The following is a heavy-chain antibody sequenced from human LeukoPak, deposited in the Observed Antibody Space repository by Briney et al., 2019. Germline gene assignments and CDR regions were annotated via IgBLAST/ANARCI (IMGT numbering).Heavy chain of an antibody. V-gene: IGHV3-33*01. J-gene: IGHJ4*02. CDR1: RFSFSSYG. CDR2: IWYDGSNK. D-gene: IGHD3-9*01. CDR3: ARDRYDILTGYYMYFDY. Sequence: GGSLRLSCAASRFSFSSYGMHWVRQAPGKGLEWVAVIWYDGSNKYYADSVKGRFTISRDNSKNTLFLQMNSLRAEDTAVYHCARDRYDILTGYYMYFDYWGQGSLVTVSS.